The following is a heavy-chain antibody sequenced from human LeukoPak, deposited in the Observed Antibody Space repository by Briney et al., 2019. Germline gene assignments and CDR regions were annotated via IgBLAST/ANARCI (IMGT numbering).Heavy chain of an antibody. D-gene: IGHD2-21*02. CDR1: GFTFSSYS. J-gene: IGHJ4*02. CDR2: ISSSSSYI. V-gene: IGHV3-21*01. Sequence: RSGGSLRLSCAASGFTFSSYSMNWVRQAPGKGLEWVSSISSSSSYIYYADSVKGRFTISRDNAKNSLYLQMNSLRAEDTAVYYCASNPGVTAIYSDYWGQGTLVTVSS. CDR3: ASNPGVTAIYSDY.